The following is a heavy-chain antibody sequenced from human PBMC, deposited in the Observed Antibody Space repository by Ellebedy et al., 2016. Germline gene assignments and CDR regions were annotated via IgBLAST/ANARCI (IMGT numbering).Heavy chain of an antibody. D-gene: IGHD4-23*01. J-gene: IGHJ3*02. CDR1: GLTVSSND. V-gene: IGHV3-53*01. CDR2: IYTSGAT. CDR3: VTRHNGGFDI. Sequence: GESLKISXAASGLTVSSNDMNWVRQAPGKGLEWVSVIYTSGATYYADSVKGRFTISRDSSKKTLFLQMTSLGAEDTAVYYCVTRHNGGFDIWGQGTMVTVSS.